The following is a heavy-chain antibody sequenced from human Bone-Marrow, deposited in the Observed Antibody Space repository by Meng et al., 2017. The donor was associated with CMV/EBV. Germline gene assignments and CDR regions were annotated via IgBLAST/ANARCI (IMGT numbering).Heavy chain of an antibody. CDR1: GFTFSSYA. D-gene: IGHD4-17*01. J-gene: IGHJ4*02. V-gene: IGHV3-23*01. Sequence: GESLKISCAASGFTFSSYAMSWVRQAPGKGLEWVSAISGSGGSTYYADSVKGRFTISRDNSKNTLYLQMNSLRAEDTAVYYCARRLRLRPVDYWGQGTLVPVSS. CDR2: ISGSGGST. CDR3: ARRLRLRPVDY.